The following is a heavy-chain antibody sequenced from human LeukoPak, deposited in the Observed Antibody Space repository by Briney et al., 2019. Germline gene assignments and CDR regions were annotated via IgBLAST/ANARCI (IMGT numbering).Heavy chain of an antibody. V-gene: IGHV1-69*01. J-gene: IGHJ6*02. CDR2: IIPIFGTA. Sequence: GSSVNVSCKASGGTFSSYAISWVRQAPGQGLEWMGGIIPIFGTANYAQKFQGRVTITADESTSTAYMELSSLRSEDTAVYYCASGVQLEPDYYGMDVWGQGTTVTVSS. CDR3: ASGVQLEPDYYGMDV. CDR1: GGTFSSYA. D-gene: IGHD1-1*01.